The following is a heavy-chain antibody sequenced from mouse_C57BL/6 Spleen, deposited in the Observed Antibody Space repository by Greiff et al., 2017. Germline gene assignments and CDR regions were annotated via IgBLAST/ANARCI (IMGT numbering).Heavy chain of an antibody. J-gene: IGHJ1*03. CDR1: GYTFTDPT. Sequence: QVQLQQSDAELVKPGASVQISCKVSGYTFTDPTIHWMKQRPEQGLEWIGYIYPRDGSTKYNEKFKGKATLTADKSSSTAYMQLNSLTSEDSAVYFCARRGGSSYWYCDVWGTGTTVTVSS. CDR2: IYPRDGST. CDR3: ARRGGSSYWYCDV. V-gene: IGHV1-78*01. D-gene: IGHD1-1*01.